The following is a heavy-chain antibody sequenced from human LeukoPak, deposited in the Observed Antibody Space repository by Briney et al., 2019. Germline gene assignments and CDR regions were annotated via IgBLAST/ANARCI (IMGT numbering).Heavy chain of an antibody. V-gene: IGHV4-34*01. CDR1: GGSFSGYY. J-gene: IGHJ6*02. Sequence: SETLSLTCAAYGGSFSGYYWSWIRQPPGKGLEWIGEINHSGSTNYNPSLKSRVTISVDTSKNQFSLKLSSVTAADTAVYYCARGLISRFDSRYGMDVWGQGTTVTVSS. CDR2: INHSGST. CDR3: ARGLISRFDSRYGMDV. D-gene: IGHD3-10*01.